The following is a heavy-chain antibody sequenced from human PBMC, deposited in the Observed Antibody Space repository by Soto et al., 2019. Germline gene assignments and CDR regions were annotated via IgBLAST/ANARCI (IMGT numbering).Heavy chain of an antibody. CDR2: IIPIFGTA. J-gene: IGHJ5*02. D-gene: IGHD2-2*01. Sequence: SVKVSCKASGGTFSSYAISWVRQAPGQGLEWMGGIIPIFGTANYAQKFQGRVTITADESTSTAYMELSSLRSEDTAVYYCARGGVGDIVVVPAAKTNWFDPWGQGTLVTVSS. V-gene: IGHV1-69*13. CDR1: GGTFSSYA. CDR3: ARGGVGDIVVVPAAKTNWFDP.